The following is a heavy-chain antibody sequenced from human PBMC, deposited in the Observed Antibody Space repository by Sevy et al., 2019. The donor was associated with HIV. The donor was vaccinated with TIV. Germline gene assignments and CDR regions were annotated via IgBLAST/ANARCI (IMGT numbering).Heavy chain of an antibody. CDR1: GFTFSNHA. V-gene: IGHV3-30*02. D-gene: IGHD2-8*02. J-gene: IGHJ3*02. CDR3: ARDRKVLLVVYAIPFDAFDI. CDR2: IRNDRSHE. Sequence: GGSLRLSCTASGFTFSNHAMHGVRQGPGKGPEWVAFIRNDRSHEYYADSVKGRFTISRDNSKNTLYLQMNSLRPEDTAVYYCARDRKVLLVVYAIPFDAFDIWGQGTMVTVSS.